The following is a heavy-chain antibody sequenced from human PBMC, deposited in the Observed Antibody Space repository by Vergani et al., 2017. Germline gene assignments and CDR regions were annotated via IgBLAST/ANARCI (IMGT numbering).Heavy chain of an antibody. Sequence: QVQLVQSGAEVKKPGASVKVSCKASGYTFTGYYMHWVRQAPGQGLEWMGWINHNSGGTNYAQKFQGWVTMTRDTSISTAYMELSRLRSDDTAVYYCARDGGVSITGTTFNYWGQGTLVTVSS. CDR1: GYTFTGYY. D-gene: IGHD1-20*01. V-gene: IGHV1-2*04. CDR2: INHNSGGT. CDR3: ARDGGVSITGTTFNY. J-gene: IGHJ4*02.